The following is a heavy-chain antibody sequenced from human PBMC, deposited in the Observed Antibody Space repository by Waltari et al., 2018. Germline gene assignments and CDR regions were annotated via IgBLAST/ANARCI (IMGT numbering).Heavy chain of an antibody. V-gene: IGHV4-39*07. D-gene: IGHD3-10*01. J-gene: IGHJ5*02. Sequence: QLQLQESGPGLVKPSETLSLTCTVSGGSISSSSYYWGWIRQPPGKGLEWIGSIYYSGSTYYNPSLKSRVTISVDTSKNQFSLKLSSVTAADTAVYYCARDLRPSMVQAANWFDPWGQGTLVTVSS. CDR1: GGSISSSSYY. CDR2: IYYSGST. CDR3: ARDLRPSMVQAANWFDP.